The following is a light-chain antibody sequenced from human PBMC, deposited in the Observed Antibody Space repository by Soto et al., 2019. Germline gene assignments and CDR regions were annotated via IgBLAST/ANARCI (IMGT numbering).Light chain of an antibody. V-gene: IGKV3-20*01. CDR3: QQYGSSPTGYT. CDR2: GAS. CDR1: QSVSSSY. J-gene: IGKJ2*01. Sequence: EIVLTQSPGTLSLSPGERATLSCRASQSVSSSYLAWYQQKPGQAPRLLIYGASSRATGIPDRFSGSGSGTDFTLTISRMGPEDFAVYDCQQYGSSPTGYTFGQGTKLEIK.